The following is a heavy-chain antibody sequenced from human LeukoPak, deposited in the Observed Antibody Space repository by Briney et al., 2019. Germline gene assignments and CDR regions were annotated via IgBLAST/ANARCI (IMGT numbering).Heavy chain of an antibody. Sequence: ASVKVSCKASGYTFTVYYMHWVRQAPGQGLEWMRWINPNSGGTNYAQKFQGRVTMTRDTSISTAYMELSRLRSDDTAVYYCARSAESSSWVEFDYWGQGTLVTVSS. D-gene: IGHD6-13*01. CDR3: ARSAESSSWVEFDY. CDR2: INPNSGGT. CDR1: GYTFTVYY. J-gene: IGHJ4*02. V-gene: IGHV1-2*02.